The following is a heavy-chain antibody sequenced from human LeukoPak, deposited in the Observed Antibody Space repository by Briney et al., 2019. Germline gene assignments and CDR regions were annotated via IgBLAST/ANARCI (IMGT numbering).Heavy chain of an antibody. J-gene: IGHJ4*02. Sequence: SETLSLTCTVSGGSISRYYWSWMPQPPGKGLEWIGFIYYSGSTNYNPSLKSRVTISADTSKNQLSLKLSSVTAAETAVYYCARNRGTAAAGPDFDYWGQGTLVTVSP. CDR1: GGSISRYY. D-gene: IGHD6-13*01. V-gene: IGHV4-59*01. CDR3: ARNRGTAAAGPDFDY. CDR2: IYYSGST.